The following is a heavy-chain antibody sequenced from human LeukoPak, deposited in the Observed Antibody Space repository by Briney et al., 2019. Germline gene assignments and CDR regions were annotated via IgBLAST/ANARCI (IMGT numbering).Heavy chain of an antibody. CDR2: ISGSGGST. D-gene: IGHD6-6*01. CDR1: GFTFSSYA. V-gene: IGHV3-23*01. Sequence: GGSLRLSCAASGFTFSSYAMSWVRQAPGKGLEWVSAISGSGGSTYYADSVKGRFTISRDNSKNTLYLQMNSLRAEDTAVYYCAKTPQETIAARLYYWYFDLWGRGTLVTVSS. CDR3: AKTPQETIAARLYYWYFDL. J-gene: IGHJ2*01.